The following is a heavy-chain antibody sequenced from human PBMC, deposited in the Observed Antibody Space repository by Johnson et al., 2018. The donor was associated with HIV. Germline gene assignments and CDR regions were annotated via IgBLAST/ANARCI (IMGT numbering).Heavy chain of an antibody. CDR2: ISYDGSNK. Sequence: QVQLVESGGGVVRPGGSLRLSCAASGFTFSSYAMHWVRQAPGKGLEWVAVISYDGSNKYYADSVKGRFTISRDNSKKTLYLQMNSLRAEDTAVYYCAKEERHAFDIVGQGTMVTVSS. V-gene: IGHV3-30*04. CDR3: AKEERHAFDI. J-gene: IGHJ3*02. CDR1: GFTFSSYA.